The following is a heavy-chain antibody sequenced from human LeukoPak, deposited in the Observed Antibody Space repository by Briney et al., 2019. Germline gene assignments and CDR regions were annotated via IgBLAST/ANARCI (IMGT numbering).Heavy chain of an antibody. J-gene: IGHJ5*02. Sequence: GGSLRLSCAASGFTFSNYAMSWVRQAPGKGLEWVSGISGSGISTYYADSVKGRFTISRDNSKNTLYLQMNSLRAEDTAVYYCAKNVGSGSYYKMGFDPWGQGTLVTVSS. V-gene: IGHV3-23*01. CDR2: ISGSGIST. CDR3: AKNVGSGSYYKMGFDP. D-gene: IGHD3-10*01. CDR1: GFTFSNYA.